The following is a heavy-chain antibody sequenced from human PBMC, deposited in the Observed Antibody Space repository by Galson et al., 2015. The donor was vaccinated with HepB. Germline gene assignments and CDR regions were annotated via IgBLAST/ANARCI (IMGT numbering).Heavy chain of an antibody. Sequence: SLRLSCAASGFTFSSYAMSWVRQAPGKGLEWVSAISGSGGSTYYADSVKGRFTISRDNSKNTLYLQMNSLRAEDTAVYYCAKDNGIYCDYDYWGQGTLVTVSS. J-gene: IGHJ4*02. CDR2: ISGSGGST. V-gene: IGHV3-23*01. D-gene: IGHD4-17*01. CDR3: AKDNGIYCDYDY. CDR1: GFTFSSYA.